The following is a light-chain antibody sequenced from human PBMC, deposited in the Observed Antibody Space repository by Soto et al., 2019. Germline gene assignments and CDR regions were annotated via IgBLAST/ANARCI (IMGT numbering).Light chain of an antibody. V-gene: IGKV3-20*01. CDR3: LQHGTSPYT. Sequence: EIVLTQSPGTLSLSPGERATLSCRASRGVTRSLGWFQQKAGQAPRLLIYGASTRATGIPDRFSGSGSGTDFTLIISRVEPEDFAVYYWLQHGTSPYTFGQGTKVDIK. CDR2: GAS. CDR1: RGVTRS. J-gene: IGKJ1*01.